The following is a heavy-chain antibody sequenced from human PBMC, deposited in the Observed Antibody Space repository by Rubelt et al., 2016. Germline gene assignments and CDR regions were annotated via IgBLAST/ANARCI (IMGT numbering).Heavy chain of an antibody. V-gene: IGHV1-46*01. Sequence: QVQLVQSGAEVKKPGASVKVSCKASGYTFTSYYMHWVRQAPGQGLEWMGIINPSGGSTSYAKEFQGRVTMTSDTSPVTVYIELSSLRSEDTAVYYCARSPRYDFEDNWFDPWGQGTLVTVSS. D-gene: IGHD3-3*01. CDR3: ARSPRYDFEDNWFDP. CDR1: GYTFTSYY. J-gene: IGHJ5*02. CDR2: INPSGGST.